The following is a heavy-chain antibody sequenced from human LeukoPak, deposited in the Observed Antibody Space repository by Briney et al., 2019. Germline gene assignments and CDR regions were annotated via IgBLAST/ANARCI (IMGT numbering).Heavy chain of an antibody. V-gene: IGHV4-34*01. CDR2: INHSGST. Sequence: PSETLSLTCAVYGGSFSGYYWSWIRQPPGKGLEWIGEINHSGSTNYNPSLKSRVTISVDTSKNQFSLKLGSVTAADTAVYYCARHGNYYDTSQSDPWGQGTLVTVSS. D-gene: IGHD3-22*01. CDR1: GGSFSGYY. J-gene: IGHJ5*02. CDR3: ARHGNYYDTSQSDP.